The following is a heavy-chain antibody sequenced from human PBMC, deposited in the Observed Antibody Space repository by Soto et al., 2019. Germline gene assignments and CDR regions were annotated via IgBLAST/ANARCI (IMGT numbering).Heavy chain of an antibody. CDR2: IYYSGST. CDR1: GGPISSGGYY. Sequence: LSLTCTVSGGPISSGGYYWSWIRQHPGKGLEWIGYIYYSGSTYYNPSLKSRVTISVDTSKNQFSLKLSSVTAADTAVYYCARYDNSGSHGFDIWGQGTMVTVSS. V-gene: IGHV4-31*03. J-gene: IGHJ3*02. CDR3: ARYDNSGSHGFDI. D-gene: IGHD3-22*01.